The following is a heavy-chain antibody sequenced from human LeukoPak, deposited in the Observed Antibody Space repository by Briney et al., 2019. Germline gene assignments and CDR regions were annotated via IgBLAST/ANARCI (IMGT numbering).Heavy chain of an antibody. CDR2: ISYDGSNK. CDR1: GFTFSSYG. D-gene: IGHD1-1*01. Sequence: GGSLRLSCAASGFTFSSYGMHWVRQAPGKGLEWVAVISYDGSNKYYADSVKGRFTISRDNSKNTLYLQMSSLRAEDTAVYYCAKEPQKNDYYYGMDVWGQGTTVTVSS. CDR3: AKEPQKNDYYYGMDV. J-gene: IGHJ6*02. V-gene: IGHV3-30*18.